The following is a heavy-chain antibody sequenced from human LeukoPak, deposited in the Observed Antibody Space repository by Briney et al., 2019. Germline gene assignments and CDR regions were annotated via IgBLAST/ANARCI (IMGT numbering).Heavy chain of an antibody. CDR1: GGSIGSSSYY. V-gene: IGHV4-39*07. CDR2: IYYSGST. CDR3: AREDSGNSDDSLDI. J-gene: IGHJ3*02. D-gene: IGHD4-23*01. Sequence: SETLSLTCTVSGGSIGSSSYYWGWIRQPPGKGLNWIGSIYYSGSTYYNPSLKGRVTISLHTSNNQFSLKLRSVTTADTAVYYCAREDSGNSDDSLDIWGQGTMVTVSS.